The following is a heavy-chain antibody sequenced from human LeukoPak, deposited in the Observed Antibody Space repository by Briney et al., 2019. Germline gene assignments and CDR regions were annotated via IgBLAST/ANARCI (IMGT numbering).Heavy chain of an antibody. V-gene: IGHV1-18*01. CDR3: ARARTYYYGSGSTPFYYYYYMDV. Sequence: ASVKVPYKASGYTFTSYGISWVRQAPGQGLEWMGWISAYNGNTNYAQKLQGRVTMTTDTSTSTAYMELRSLRSDDTAVYYCARARTYYYGSGSTPFYYYYYMDVWGKGTTVTISS. CDR1: GYTFTSYG. CDR2: ISAYNGNT. D-gene: IGHD3-10*01. J-gene: IGHJ6*03.